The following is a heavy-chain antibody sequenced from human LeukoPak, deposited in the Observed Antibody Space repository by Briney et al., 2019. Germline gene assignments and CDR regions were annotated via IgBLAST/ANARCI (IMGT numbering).Heavy chain of an antibody. CDR1: GYTFTGYY. J-gene: IGHJ4*02. D-gene: IGHD2-21*01. V-gene: IGHV1-2*02. Sequence: ASVKVSCKASGYTFTGYYIHWVRQAPGLGLEWVGWISPNSGGTNYAQKFQGRVTMTRDTPISTAYMELSMLKSDDTAVYYCAKVSVAVPIADAIPDYFDFWGQGTLVTVSS. CDR3: AKVSVAVPIADAIPDYFDF. CDR2: ISPNSGGT.